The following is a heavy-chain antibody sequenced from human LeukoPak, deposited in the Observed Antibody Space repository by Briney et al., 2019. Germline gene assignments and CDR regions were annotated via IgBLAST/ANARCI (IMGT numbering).Heavy chain of an antibody. V-gene: IGHV4-39*01. D-gene: IGHD6-19*01. CDR3: ARLYSSGWYFIKEVFDAFDI. Sequence: PSETLSLTCTVSGGSISSSSYYWGWIRQPPGTGLEWIGSIYYSGSTYYNPSLKSRVTISVDTSKNQFSLKLSSVTAADTAVYYCARLYSSGWYFIKEVFDAFDIWGQGTMVTGSS. CDR2: IYYSGST. CDR1: GGSISSSSYY. J-gene: IGHJ3*02.